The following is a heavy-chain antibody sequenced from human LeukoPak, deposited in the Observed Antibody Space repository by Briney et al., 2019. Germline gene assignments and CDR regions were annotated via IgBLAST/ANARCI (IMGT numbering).Heavy chain of an antibody. CDR2: ISGSGGST. CDR3: AKAAYYDFWSGYYNYYYYMDV. J-gene: IGHJ6*03. V-gene: IGHV3-23*01. Sequence: GGSLRLSCAASGFTFSSYAMSWVRQAPGKGLEWVSAISGSGGSTYYADSVKGRFTISRDNSKNTLYLQMNSLRAEHTAVYYCAKAAYYDFWSGYYNYYYYMDVWGKGTTVTISS. CDR1: GFTFSSYA. D-gene: IGHD3-3*01.